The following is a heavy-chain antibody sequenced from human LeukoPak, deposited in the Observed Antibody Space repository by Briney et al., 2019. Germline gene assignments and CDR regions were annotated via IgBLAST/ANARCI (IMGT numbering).Heavy chain of an antibody. CDR3: ARAKAAAT. V-gene: IGHV3-30*04. D-gene: IGHD6-13*01. J-gene: IGHJ5*02. CDR2: ISYDGSNK. Sequence: GGSLRLSCAASGFTFSSYAMHWVRQAPGKGLEWVAVISYDGSNKYYADSVKGRFTISRDNSKNTLYLQMNSLRAEDTAVYYCARAKAAATWGQGTLVTVSS. CDR1: GFTFSSYA.